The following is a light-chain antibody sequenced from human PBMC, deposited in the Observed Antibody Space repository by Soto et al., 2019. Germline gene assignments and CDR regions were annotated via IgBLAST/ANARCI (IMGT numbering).Light chain of an antibody. Sequence: EIVLTHSPSTLSISPGQRASLSFSASQSVSTTVAWYHQKPGQAPRLLVYGASTRATGIPARFSGSGAGTDFTLTITSLQSEDFGVYFCQQYKDWPTTFGQGTKVDI. J-gene: IGKJ1*01. V-gene: IGKV3-15*01. CDR1: QSVSTT. CDR3: QQYKDWPTT. CDR2: GAS.